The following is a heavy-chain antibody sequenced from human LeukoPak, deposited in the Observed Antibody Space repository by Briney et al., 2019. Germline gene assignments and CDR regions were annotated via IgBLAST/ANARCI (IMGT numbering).Heavy chain of an antibody. CDR3: ARKWELLNGDAFDI. J-gene: IGHJ3*02. V-gene: IGHV3-21*01. D-gene: IGHD1-26*01. CDR1: GFTFSSYS. Sequence: GGSLRLSCAASGFTFSSYSMNWVRQAPGKGLEWVSSISSSSSYIYYADSVKGRYTISRDNAKNSLYLQMNSLRAEDTAVYYCARKWELLNGDAFDIWGQGTMVTVSS. CDR2: ISSSSSYI.